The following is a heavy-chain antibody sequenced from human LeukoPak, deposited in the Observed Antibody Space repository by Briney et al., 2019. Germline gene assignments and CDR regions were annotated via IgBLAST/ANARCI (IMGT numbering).Heavy chain of an antibody. V-gene: IGHV3-33*01. Sequence: GGSLRLSCAASGFTFSSYGMHWVRQAPGKGLEWVAVIWYDGSNKYYADSVKGRFTISRDNSKNTLYLQMNSLRAEDAAVYCCAPHGMDVWGQGTTVTVSS. CDR2: IWYDGSNK. CDR3: APHGMDV. CDR1: GFTFSSYG. J-gene: IGHJ6*02.